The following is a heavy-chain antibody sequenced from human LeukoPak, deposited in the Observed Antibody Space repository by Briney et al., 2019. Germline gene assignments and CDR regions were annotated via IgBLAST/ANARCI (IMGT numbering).Heavy chain of an antibody. Sequence: GGSLRLSCAASGFTFSNYGMHWVRQAPGMGLGWLAFIRYDGSNNYHADSVKGRFTISRDNSKNTLYLQMSSPRAEDTAVYYCAKAYTSSLSRGYFDYWGQGTLVTVSS. CDR1: GFTFSNYG. CDR2: IRYDGSNN. CDR3: AKAYTSSLSRGYFDY. J-gene: IGHJ4*02. D-gene: IGHD6-13*01. V-gene: IGHV3-30*02.